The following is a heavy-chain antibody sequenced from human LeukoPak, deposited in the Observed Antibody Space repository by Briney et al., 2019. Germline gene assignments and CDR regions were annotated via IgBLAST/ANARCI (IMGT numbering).Heavy chain of an antibody. J-gene: IGHJ4*02. Sequence: GGSLRLSCIASGFTSSSYGMHWVRQAPGKGLEWVTFIWYDGSNKYYADSVKGRFTISRDNSKNTLYLQMNSLRAEDTAVYYCAPLDIVVVPALWGQGTLVTVSS. CDR2: IWYDGSNK. CDR3: APLDIVVVPAL. V-gene: IGHV3-30*02. CDR1: GFTSSSYG. D-gene: IGHD2-2*03.